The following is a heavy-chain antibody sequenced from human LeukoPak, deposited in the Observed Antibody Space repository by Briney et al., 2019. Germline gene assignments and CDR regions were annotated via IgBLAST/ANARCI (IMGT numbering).Heavy chain of an antibody. CDR1: GYTFTGYY. CDR2: INPNSGGT. D-gene: IGHD6-19*01. Sequence: ASVKVSCKASGYTFTGYYMHWVRQAPGQGLEWMGWINPNSGGTNYAQKFQGRVTMTRDTSISTAYMELSRLRSDDTAVYYCARAGRVSRPSSGWYLGYWGQGTLVTVSS. V-gene: IGHV1-2*02. J-gene: IGHJ4*02. CDR3: ARAGRVSRPSSGWYLGY.